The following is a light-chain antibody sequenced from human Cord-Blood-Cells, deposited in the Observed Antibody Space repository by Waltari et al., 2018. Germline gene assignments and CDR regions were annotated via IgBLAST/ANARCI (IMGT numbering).Light chain of an antibody. V-gene: IGLV3-21*04. CDR1: NIGSKS. Sequence: SYVLTQPPSVSVAPGKTARITCGGNNIGSKSEHWYQQKPGQAPVLVIYYDSDRPSGIPERFSGSNSGNPATLTISRVEAGDEADYYCQVWDSSSDHVVFGGGTKLTVL. CDR3: QVWDSSSDHVV. CDR2: YDS. J-gene: IGLJ2*01.